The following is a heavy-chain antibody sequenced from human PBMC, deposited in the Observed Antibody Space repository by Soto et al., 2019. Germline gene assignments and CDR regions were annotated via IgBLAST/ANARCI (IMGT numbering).Heavy chain of an antibody. Sequence: QVQLQESGTGLVKPSETLSLTCTVSGGSISSYYWSWIRQPPGKGLDCIGYIYYSGSTNYNPSLKSRVTISVDTSKNQFSLKLSSVTAADTAVYYCARAMRGSYLRYFDYWGQGTLVTVSS. V-gene: IGHV4-59*01. CDR3: ARAMRGSYLRYFDY. CDR1: GGSISSYY. J-gene: IGHJ4*02. CDR2: IYYSGST. D-gene: IGHD1-26*01.